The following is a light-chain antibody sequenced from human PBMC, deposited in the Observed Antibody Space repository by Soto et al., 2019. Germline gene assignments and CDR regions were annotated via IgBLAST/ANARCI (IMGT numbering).Light chain of an antibody. J-gene: IGLJ2*01. CDR3: QVWDSISDLV. CDR2: YDS. V-gene: IGLV3-21*04. Sequence: SYELTQPPSVSVAPGKTARITCGGNNIGSKSVHWYQQKPGQAPVLVIYYDSDRPSGIPERFSGSNSGNTATLTISRVEAGDEADYYCQVWDSISDLVFGGGTNLTVL. CDR1: NIGSKS.